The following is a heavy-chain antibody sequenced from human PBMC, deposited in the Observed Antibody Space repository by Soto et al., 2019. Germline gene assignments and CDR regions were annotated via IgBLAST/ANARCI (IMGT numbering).Heavy chain of an antibody. V-gene: IGHV4-59*01. D-gene: IGHD5-12*01. Sequence: SETLSLTCTVSGGSISSYYWSWIRQPPGKGLEWIGYIYYSGSTNYNPSLKSRVTISVDTSKNQFSLKLSSVTAADTAVYYCASLTRDGYNYLDYWGQGTLVTVS. J-gene: IGHJ4*02. CDR3: ASLTRDGYNYLDY. CDR1: GGSISSYY. CDR2: IYYSGST.